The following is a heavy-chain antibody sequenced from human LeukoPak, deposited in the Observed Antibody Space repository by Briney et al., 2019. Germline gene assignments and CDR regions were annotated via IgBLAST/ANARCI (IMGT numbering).Heavy chain of an antibody. V-gene: IGHV4-30-2*01. J-gene: IGHJ3*02. CDR3: ARGFSWRSYYDFWSGHRDAFDI. Sequence: NPSETLSLTCAVSGGSISSGGYSWSWIRQPPGKGLEWIGYIYHSGSTYYNPSLKSRVTISVDRSKNQFSLKLSSVTAADTAVYYCARGFSWRSYYDFWSGHRDAFDIWGQGTMVTVSS. D-gene: IGHD3-3*01. CDR2: IYHSGST. CDR1: GGSISSGGYS.